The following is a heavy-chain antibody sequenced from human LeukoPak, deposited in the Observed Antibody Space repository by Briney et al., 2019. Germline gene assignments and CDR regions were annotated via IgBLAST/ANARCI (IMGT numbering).Heavy chain of an antibody. D-gene: IGHD6-19*01. CDR1: GYTFTGYY. Sequence: ASVMVSCKASGYTFTGYYMHWVRQAPGQGLEWMGWINPNSGGTNYAQRFQGRVTMTRDTSVSTAYMELSRLRSDDTAVYYCARDGSFGSGWYYYYYYMDVWGKGTTVTVSS. CDR2: INPNSGGT. CDR3: ARDGSFGSGWYYYYYYMDV. V-gene: IGHV1-2*02. J-gene: IGHJ6*03.